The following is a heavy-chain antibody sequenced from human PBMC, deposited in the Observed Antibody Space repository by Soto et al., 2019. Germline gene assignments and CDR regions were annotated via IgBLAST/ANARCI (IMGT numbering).Heavy chain of an antibody. V-gene: IGHV4-59*01. D-gene: IGHD2-2*01. Sequence: PSETLSLTCTVSSGSISSYYWSWIRQPPGKGLEWIGYVHYSGSTNYNPSLKSRVSISVDTPKNQFSLNLSSVTAADTAVYYCARSEGDIVVVPAAKNCFDPWGQGTLVTVSS. CDR1: SGSISSYY. CDR2: VHYSGST. CDR3: ARSEGDIVVVPAAKNCFDP. J-gene: IGHJ5*02.